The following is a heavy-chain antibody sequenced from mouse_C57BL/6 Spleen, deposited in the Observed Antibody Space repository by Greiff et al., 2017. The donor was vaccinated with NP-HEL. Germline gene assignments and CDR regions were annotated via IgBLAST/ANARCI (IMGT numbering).Heavy chain of an antibody. V-gene: IGHV1-9*01. J-gene: IGHJ2*01. CDR3: WLYDGYYEGFYFDY. D-gene: IGHD2-3*01. CDR2: ILPGSGST. CDR1: GYTFTGYW. Sequence: QVQLQQSGAELMKPGASVKLSCKATGYTFTGYWIEWVKQRPGHGLEWIGEILPGSGSTNYNEKFKGKATFTADTSSNTAYMQLSSLTTKDSAIYYCWLYDGYYEGFYFDYWGQGTTLTVSS.